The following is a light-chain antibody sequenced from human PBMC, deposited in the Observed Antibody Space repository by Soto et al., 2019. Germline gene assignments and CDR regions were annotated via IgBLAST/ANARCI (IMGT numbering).Light chain of an antibody. CDR3: QQRSNRPRFT. Sequence: EIVWTQSPATLSLSPGERATLSCRASQSVDNYLAWYQQKPGQAPRLLIYDVSNRATGTPARFSGSGSGTDFTLSINSLEPEDFAVYYCQQRSNRPRFTFGPGTKVDIK. CDR2: DVS. V-gene: IGKV3-11*01. J-gene: IGKJ3*01. CDR1: QSVDNY.